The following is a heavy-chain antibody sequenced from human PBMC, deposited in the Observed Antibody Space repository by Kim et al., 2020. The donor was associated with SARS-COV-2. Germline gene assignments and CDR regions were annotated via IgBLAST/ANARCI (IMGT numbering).Heavy chain of an antibody. D-gene: IGHD1-26*01. J-gene: IGHJ4*02. CDR1: GYTFTGYY. Sequence: ASVKVSCKASGYTFTGYYMHWVRQAPGQGLEWMGWINPNSGGTNYAQKFKGRVTMTRDTSISTAYMELSRLRSDDTAVYYCARGTAVSSGSYFGDLYWGQGTLVTVSS. V-gene: IGHV1-2*02. CDR3: ARGTAVSSGSYFGDLY. CDR2: INPNSGGT.